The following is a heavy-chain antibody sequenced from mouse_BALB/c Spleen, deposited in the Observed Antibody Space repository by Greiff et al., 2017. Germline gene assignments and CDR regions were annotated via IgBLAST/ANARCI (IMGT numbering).Heavy chain of an antibody. Sequence: EVKVVESGGGLVKPGGSLKLSCAASGFTFSSYTMSWVRQTPEKRLEWVATISSGGSYTYYPDSVKGRFTISRDNAKNTLYLQMSSLKSEDTAMYYCTREGFVWGAGTTVTVSS. CDR1: GFTFSSYT. V-gene: IGHV5-6-4*01. CDR2: ISSGGSYT. J-gene: IGHJ1*01. CDR3: TREGFV.